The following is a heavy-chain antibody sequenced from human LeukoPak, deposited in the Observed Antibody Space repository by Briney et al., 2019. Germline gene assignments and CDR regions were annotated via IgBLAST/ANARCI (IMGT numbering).Heavy chain of an antibody. CDR2: IYYSGST. CDR3: AARGLSNLVTDNYYYYYMDV. V-gene: IGHV4-61*05. Sequence: SETLSLTCTVSGGSISSSSYYWGWIRQPPGKGLEWIGYIYYSGSTNYNPSLKSRVTISVDTSKNQFSLKLSSVTAADTAVYYCAARGLSNLVTDNYYYYYMDVWGKGTTVTVSS. CDR1: GGSISSSSYY. J-gene: IGHJ6*03. D-gene: IGHD4-11*01.